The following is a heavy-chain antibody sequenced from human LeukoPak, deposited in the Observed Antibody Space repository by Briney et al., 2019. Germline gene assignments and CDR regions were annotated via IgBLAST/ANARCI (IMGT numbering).Heavy chain of an antibody. CDR1: GFTFSSYA. CDR2: ISGSGDST. J-gene: IGHJ4*02. Sequence: AGGSLRLSCAASGFTFSSYAMSWVRQAPGRGLEWVSGISGSGDSTNYADSVKGRFTSSRDNSKNTLFLQMNMLRAEDTAVYYCAKSPPGGFDYWGQGTLVTVSS. V-gene: IGHV3-23*01. D-gene: IGHD1-26*01. CDR3: AKSPPGGFDY.